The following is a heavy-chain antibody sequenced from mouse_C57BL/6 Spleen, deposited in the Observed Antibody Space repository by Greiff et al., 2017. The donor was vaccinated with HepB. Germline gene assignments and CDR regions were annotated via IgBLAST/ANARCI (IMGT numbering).Heavy chain of an antibody. J-gene: IGHJ3*01. D-gene: IGHD2-4*01. CDR1: GFTFSDYG. CDR2: ISSGSSTI. V-gene: IGHV5-17*01. Sequence: ESGGGLVKPGGSLKLSCAASGFTFSDYGMHWVRQAPEKGLEWVAYISSGSSTIYYADTVKGRFTISRDNAKNTLFLQMTSLRSEDTAMYYCARGDYDYLFAYWGQGTLVTVSA. CDR3: ARGDYDYLFAY.